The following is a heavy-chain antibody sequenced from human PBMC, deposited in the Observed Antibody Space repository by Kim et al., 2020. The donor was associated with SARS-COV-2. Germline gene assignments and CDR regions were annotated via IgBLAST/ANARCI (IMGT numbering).Heavy chain of an antibody. CDR2: ISAYNGNT. D-gene: IGHD6-13*01. CDR3: ARDLYSSSWYAQSAPIFDY. J-gene: IGHJ4*02. Sequence: ASVKVSCKASGYTFTSYGISWVRQAPGQGLEWMGWISAYNGNTNYAQKLQGRVTMTTDTSTSTAYMELRSLRSDDTAVYYCARDLYSSSWYAQSAPIFDYWGQGTLVTVSS. V-gene: IGHV1-18*01. CDR1: GYTFTSYG.